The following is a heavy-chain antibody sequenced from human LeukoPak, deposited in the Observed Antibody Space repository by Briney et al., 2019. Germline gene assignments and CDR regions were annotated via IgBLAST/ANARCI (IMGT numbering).Heavy chain of an antibody. CDR2: ISGSGDIT. D-gene: IGHD3-10*01. CDR1: GFTFSSYA. J-gene: IGHJ4*02. CDR3: AKLGDYYGSGTYSRFDS. V-gene: IGHV3-23*01. Sequence: GGSLRLSCAASGFTFSSYAMSWVRQIPGKGLEWVSVISGSGDITYYADSVKGRFTISGDNSKNTLYLQMSSLRAEDTALYYCAKLGDYYGSGTYSRFDSWGQGALVTVSS.